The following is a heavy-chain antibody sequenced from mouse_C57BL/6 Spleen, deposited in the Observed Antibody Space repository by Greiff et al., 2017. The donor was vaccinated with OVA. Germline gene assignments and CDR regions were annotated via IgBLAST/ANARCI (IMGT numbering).Heavy chain of an antibody. CDR3: ARRIYDYDGFAY. J-gene: IGHJ3*01. D-gene: IGHD2-4*01. CDR1: GFTFSSYA. Sequence: EVQRVESGGGLVKPGGSLKLSCAASGFTFSSYAMSWVRQTPGKRLEWVATISDGGSYTYYPDNVKGRFTISRDNAKNNLYLQMSHLKSEDTAMYYCARRIYDYDGFAYWGQGTLVTVSA. CDR2: ISDGGSYT. V-gene: IGHV5-4*01.